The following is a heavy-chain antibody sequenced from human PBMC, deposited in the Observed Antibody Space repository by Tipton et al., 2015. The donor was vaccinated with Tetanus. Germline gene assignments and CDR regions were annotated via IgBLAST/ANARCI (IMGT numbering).Heavy chain of an antibody. CDR3: ARDGSNPYCGGDCYSDAFDI. D-gene: IGHD2-21*02. CDR1: GGSVSSGSYY. J-gene: IGHJ3*02. CDR2: IYYSGST. Sequence: LSLTCTVSGGSVSSGSYYWSWIRQPPGKGLEWIGYIYYSGSTNYNPSLKSRVTISVDTSKNQFSLKLSSVTAADTTVYYCARDGSNPYCGGDCYSDAFDIWGQGTMVTVSS. V-gene: IGHV4-61*01.